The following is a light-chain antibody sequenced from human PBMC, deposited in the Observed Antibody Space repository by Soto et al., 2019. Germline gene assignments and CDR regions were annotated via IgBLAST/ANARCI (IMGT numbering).Light chain of an antibody. CDR3: QQANSPPLT. Sequence: DIQMTQSPSSVSASVGDRVTITCRASERINTYLAWYQQQPGKAPKLLIYAASSLQSGVPSRFSGSGSGTEFTLTISNLQPEDFATYYCQQANSPPLTFGGRTKVDIK. J-gene: IGKJ4*01. CDR1: ERINTY. V-gene: IGKV1-12*01. CDR2: AAS.